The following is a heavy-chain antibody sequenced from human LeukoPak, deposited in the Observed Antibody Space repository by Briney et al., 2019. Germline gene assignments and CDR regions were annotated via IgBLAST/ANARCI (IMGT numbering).Heavy chain of an antibody. CDR2: ISAYNGNT. D-gene: IGHD2-2*01. Sequence: GASVKVSCKASGYTFTSYGISWVRQAPGQGLEWMGWISAYNGNTNYAQKLQGRVTMTRDRSISTAYMELSRLRSDDTAVYYCARDPGYDCSSTSCYGDPLDYWGQGTLVTVSS. CDR1: GYTFTSYG. CDR3: ARDPGYDCSSTSCYGDPLDY. V-gene: IGHV1-18*01. J-gene: IGHJ4*02.